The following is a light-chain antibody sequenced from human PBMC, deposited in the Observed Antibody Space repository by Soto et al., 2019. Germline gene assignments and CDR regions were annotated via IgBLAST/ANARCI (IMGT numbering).Light chain of an antibody. CDR2: GAS. J-gene: IGKJ2*01. V-gene: IGKV3-15*01. Sequence: EMVMTQSPVTLSVSPGERATLSCRASQNLSRNFAWYQQQPGHAPRLLIYGASTRATGIPARFSGSGSGTDFTLTISSLQSEDFAVYYCQQYDNWPHTFGQGTKLEIK. CDR3: QQYDNWPHT. CDR1: QNLSRN.